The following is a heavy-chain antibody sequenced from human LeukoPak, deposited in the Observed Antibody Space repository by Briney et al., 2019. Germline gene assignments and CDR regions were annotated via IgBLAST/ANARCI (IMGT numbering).Heavy chain of an antibody. CDR3: ARLPTVTFFDY. J-gene: IGHJ4*02. Sequence: SETLSLTCAVYGGSFSGYYWSWIRQPAGKGLEWIGRIYTSGSTYYNPSLKSRVTISVDTSKNQFSLKLSSVTAADTAVYYCARLPTVTFFDYWGQGTLVTVSS. CDR1: GGSFSGYY. CDR2: IYTSGST. V-gene: IGHV4-59*10. D-gene: IGHD4-17*01.